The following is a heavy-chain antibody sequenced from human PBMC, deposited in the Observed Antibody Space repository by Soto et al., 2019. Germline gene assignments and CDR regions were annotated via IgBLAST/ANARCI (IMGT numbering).Heavy chain of an antibody. D-gene: IGHD3-22*01. CDR1: GFTFSSYG. CDR2: ISYDGSNK. Sequence: GGSLRLSCAASGFTFSSYGMHWVRQAPGKGLEWVAVISYDGSNKYYADSVKGRFTISRDNSKNTLYLQMNSLRAEDTAVYYCAKVPLYYYDSSGYLGIDYWGQGTLVTVSS. V-gene: IGHV3-30*18. J-gene: IGHJ4*02. CDR3: AKVPLYYYDSSGYLGIDY.